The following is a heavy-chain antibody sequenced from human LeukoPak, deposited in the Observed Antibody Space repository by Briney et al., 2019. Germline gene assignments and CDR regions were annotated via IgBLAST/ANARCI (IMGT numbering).Heavy chain of an antibody. CDR2: IYYSGST. CDR3: ASENSGWFSSHYYYYMDV. D-gene: IGHD6-19*01. V-gene: IGHV4-4*02. CDR1: GGSISSSNW. Sequence: SGTLSLTCAVSGGSISSSNWRSWVRQPPGKGLEWIGSIYYSGSTYYNPSLKSRVTISVDTSKNQFSLKLSSVTAADTAVYYCASENSGWFSSHYYYYMDVWGKGTTVTVSS. J-gene: IGHJ6*03.